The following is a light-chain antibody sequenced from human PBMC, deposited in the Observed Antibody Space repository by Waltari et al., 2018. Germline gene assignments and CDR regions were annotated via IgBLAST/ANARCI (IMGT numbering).Light chain of an antibody. CDR1: QTISTY. CDR2: DGS. J-gene: IGKJ1*01. V-gene: IGKV1-39*01. CDR3: QQSYSSPLT. Sequence: DIQMTQSPSSLSASVGDRFTITSRASQTISTYLNWYQQKPVKAPKFLFYDGSTLQIGVPSRFIGNGSGTDFTLTINNLQPEDFATYFCQQSYSSPLTFGQGTNVQFK.